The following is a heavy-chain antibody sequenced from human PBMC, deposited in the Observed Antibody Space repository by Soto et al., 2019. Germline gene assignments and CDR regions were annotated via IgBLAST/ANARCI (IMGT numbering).Heavy chain of an antibody. CDR3: SRGGYYDNVWGKLSHYGLDV. CDR1: GYAFIRYG. D-gene: IGHD3-16*01. J-gene: IGHJ6*02. CDR2: ISPYNDQT. V-gene: IGHV1-18*01. Sequence: ASVKVSCKTSGYAFIRYGITSVRQAPGQRLEWMGWISPYNDQTIYAQKLQGRVTMTADTSTRTVYLQLRSLKSDDTAVYYCSRGGYYDNVWGKLSHYGLDVWGQGTSVTVSS.